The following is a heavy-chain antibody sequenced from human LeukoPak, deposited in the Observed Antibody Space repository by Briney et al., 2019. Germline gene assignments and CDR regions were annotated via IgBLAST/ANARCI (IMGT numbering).Heavy chain of an antibody. CDR3: ARADSSGNYFDY. J-gene: IGHJ4*02. CDR2: MNPNSGNT. D-gene: IGHD6-19*01. Sequence: ASVKVSCKVSGYTLTELSMHWVRQATGQGLEWMGWMNPNSGNTGYAQKFQGRVTMTRNTSISTAYMELSSLRSEDTAVYYCARADSSGNYFDYWGQGTLVTVSS. CDR1: GYTLTELS. V-gene: IGHV1-8*01.